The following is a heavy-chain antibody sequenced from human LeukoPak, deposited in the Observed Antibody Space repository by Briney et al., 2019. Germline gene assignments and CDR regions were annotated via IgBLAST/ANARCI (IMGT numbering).Heavy chain of an antibody. J-gene: IGHJ6*03. CDR2: INPNSGGT. D-gene: IGHD2-2*01. CDR1: GYTFTSYG. Sequence: ASVKVSCKASGYTFTSYGISWVRQAPGQGLEWMGWINPNSGGTNYAQKFQGRVTMTRDTSISTAYMELSRLRSDDTAVYYCARERAPAAIGSRYYYYMDVWGKGTTVTISS. CDR3: ARERAPAAIGSRYYYYMDV. V-gene: IGHV1-2*02.